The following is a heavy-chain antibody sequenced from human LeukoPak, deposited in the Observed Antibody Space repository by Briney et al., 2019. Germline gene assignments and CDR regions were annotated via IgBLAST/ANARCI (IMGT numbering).Heavy chain of an antibody. J-gene: IGHJ6*03. CDR1: GGSISSYY. Sequence: SETLSLTCTVSGGSISSYYWSWIRQPAGKGLEWIGRIYTSGSTNYNPSLKSRVTMSVDTSKNQFSLKLSSVTAADTAVYYCARGVTIFGVVIIEDYYYYYMDVWGRGTTVTVSS. D-gene: IGHD3-3*01. V-gene: IGHV4-4*07. CDR2: IYTSGST. CDR3: ARGVTIFGVVIIEDYYYYYMDV.